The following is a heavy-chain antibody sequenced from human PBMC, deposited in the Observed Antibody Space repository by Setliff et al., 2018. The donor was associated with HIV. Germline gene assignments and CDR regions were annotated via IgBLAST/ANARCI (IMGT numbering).Heavy chain of an antibody. Sequence: GGSLRLSCAASGFTLSTYWMHWVRLVPGKGLVWVSRINSDGSTTSYADAVKGRFTISRDNAKNTLYLQMNSLRVEDTAVYYCARDLSYDYDRSSDTFDYWGQGTLVTVSS. CDR1: GFTLSTYW. V-gene: IGHV3-74*01. J-gene: IGHJ4*02. CDR2: INSDGSTT. CDR3: ARDLSYDYDRSSDTFDY. D-gene: IGHD3-22*01.